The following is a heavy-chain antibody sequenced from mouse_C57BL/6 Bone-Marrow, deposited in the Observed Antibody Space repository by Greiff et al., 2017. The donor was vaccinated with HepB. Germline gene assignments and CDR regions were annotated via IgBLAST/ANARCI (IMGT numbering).Heavy chain of an antibody. J-gene: IGHJ3*01. V-gene: IGHV10-1*01. CDR2: IRSKSNNYAT. D-gene: IGHD1-1*01. Sequence: EVKLMESGGGLVQPKGSLKLSCAASGFSFNTYAMNWVRQAPGKGLEWVARIRSKSNNYATYYADSVKDRFTISRDDSESMLYLQMNNLKTEDTAMYYCVRFSHYYGSSYRFAYWGQGTLVTVSA. CDR3: VRFSHYYGSSYRFAY. CDR1: GFSFNTYA.